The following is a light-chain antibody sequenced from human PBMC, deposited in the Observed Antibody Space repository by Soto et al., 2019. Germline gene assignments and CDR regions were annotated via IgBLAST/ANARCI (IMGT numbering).Light chain of an antibody. V-gene: IGLV1-40*01. J-gene: IGLJ3*02. CDR1: SSNIGAGYY. Sequence: QSVLTQPPSVSGAPGQRVTVSCIGSSSNIGAGYYVQWYQQVPGTAPKLLIYGNTNRPSGVPDRFSGSKSGTSASLAITGLQPEDEAEYYCQSFDSSLASWVFGGGTKVTVL. CDR2: GNT. CDR3: QSFDSSLASWV.